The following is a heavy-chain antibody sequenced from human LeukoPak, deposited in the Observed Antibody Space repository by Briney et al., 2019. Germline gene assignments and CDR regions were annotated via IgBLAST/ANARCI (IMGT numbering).Heavy chain of an antibody. CDR3: AKDRETTASGTFDF. D-gene: IGHD6-13*01. J-gene: IGHJ4*02. CDR1: GFTFSTYG. Sequence: PGGSLRLSCAASGFTFSTYGMHYVRQAPGKGLEWVAVISDDGRNKNYADSVKGRFTIFRDSSNNTLYLQMNSLRAEDTGVYFCAKDRETTASGTFDFRGQGTLVTVSS. V-gene: IGHV3-30*06. CDR2: ISDDGRNK.